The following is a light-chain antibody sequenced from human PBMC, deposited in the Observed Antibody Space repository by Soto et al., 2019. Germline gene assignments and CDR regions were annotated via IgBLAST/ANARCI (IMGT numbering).Light chain of an antibody. CDR3: LQYSSHSWT. V-gene: IGKV1-5*02. CDR2: DAS. J-gene: IGKJ1*01. CDR1: QNIRSR. Sequence: DFPMTQSLSTLSASVLDRVKIICRASQNIRSRLAWFQQKPGKAPELLIFDASNLKSGVSSRFSGSGSGTEFTLTISRLQPDGVATYYCLQYSSHSWTFGQGTKVDI.